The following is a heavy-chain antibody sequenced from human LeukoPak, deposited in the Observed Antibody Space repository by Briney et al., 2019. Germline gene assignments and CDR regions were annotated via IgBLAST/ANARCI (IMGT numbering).Heavy chain of an antibody. J-gene: IGHJ4*02. CDR3: ARVNSGYYSDY. Sequence: GGSLRLPCAASGFTFSSYWMSWVRQAPGKGLEWVANIKQDGSEKYYVDSVKGRFTISRDNAKNSLYLQMNSLRAEDTAVYYCARVNSGYYSDYWGQGTLVTVSS. CDR2: IKQDGSEK. V-gene: IGHV3-7*01. D-gene: IGHD3-22*01. CDR1: GFTFSSYW.